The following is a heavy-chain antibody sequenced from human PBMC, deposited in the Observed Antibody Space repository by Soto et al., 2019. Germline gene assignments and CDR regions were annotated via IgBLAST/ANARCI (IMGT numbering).Heavy chain of an antibody. V-gene: IGHV4-31*03. D-gene: IGHD6-13*01. CDR2: IHYTGRT. CDR3: ARVSATGTRWFDP. J-gene: IGHJ5*02. Sequence: SETLSLTCSVSGGSINSGAYYWSWIRHYPGKGREWIGYIHYTGRTYYNPSLESRATISVDTSKKHFSLKLSSVTAADTAVYYCARVSATGTRWFDPWGQGTLVTVYS. CDR1: GGSINSGAYY.